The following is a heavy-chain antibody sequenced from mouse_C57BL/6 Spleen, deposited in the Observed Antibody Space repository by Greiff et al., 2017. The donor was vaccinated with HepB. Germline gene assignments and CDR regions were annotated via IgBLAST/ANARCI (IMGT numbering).Heavy chain of an antibody. CDR1: GFTFSDYG. CDR2: ISSGSSTI. D-gene: IGHD2-5*01. J-gene: IGHJ4*01. Sequence: EVKLVESGGGLVKPGGSLKLSCAASGFTFSDYGMHWVRQAPEKGLEWVAYISSGSSTIYYADTVKGRFTISRDNAKNTLFLQMTSVRSENTAMYYCARGSNPHYYAMDYWGQGTSVTVSS. CDR3: ARGSNPHYYAMDY. V-gene: IGHV5-17*01.